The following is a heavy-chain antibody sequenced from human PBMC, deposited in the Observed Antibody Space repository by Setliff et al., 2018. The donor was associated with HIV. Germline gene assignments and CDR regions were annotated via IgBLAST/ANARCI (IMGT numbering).Heavy chain of an antibody. CDR1: GGSVSGHY. CDR3: ASAGPYCGDDCPYNWLTP. V-gene: IGHV4-59*02. J-gene: IGHJ5*02. Sequence: SETLSLTCTIHGGSVSGHYWSWIRQPPGKGLEWVGSTSDSGTPNYNPSLKSRVTITLDTSKNQFSLKLSSVTAADTAVYYCASAGPYCGDDCPYNWLTPWGQGTLVTVSS. D-gene: IGHD2-21*02. CDR2: TSDSGTP.